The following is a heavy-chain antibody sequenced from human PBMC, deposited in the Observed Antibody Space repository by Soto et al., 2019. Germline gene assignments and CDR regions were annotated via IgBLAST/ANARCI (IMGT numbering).Heavy chain of an antibody. CDR3: AKAWGYGGKSVFDY. J-gene: IGHJ4*02. CDR1: GFTFSSYG. CDR2: VSYDGSNK. V-gene: IGHV3-30*18. Sequence: GGSLRLSCAASGFTFSSYGMHWVRQAPGKGLDGVAVVSYDGSNKYYADSVKVRFTVSRETSKATLYLQSNSVRAEDTGVYYCAKAWGYGGKSVFDYGGQGRLGTVS. D-gene: IGHD4-17*01.